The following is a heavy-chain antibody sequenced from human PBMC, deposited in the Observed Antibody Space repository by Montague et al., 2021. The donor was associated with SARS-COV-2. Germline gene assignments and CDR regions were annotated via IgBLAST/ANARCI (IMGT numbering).Heavy chain of an antibody. Sequence: SMRISCAASGFTFSSYAMNWVRQAPGKGLEWVSAISGSGGTTYYADSVKGRFTISRDNSKNTLYLQMTSLRAEDTAVYYCAKDLYYYDSTDYYYGFDYWGQGTLVTVSS. CDR1: GFTFSSYA. J-gene: IGHJ4*02. D-gene: IGHD3-22*01. CDR2: ISGSGGTT. V-gene: IGHV3-23*01. CDR3: AKDLYYYDSTDYYYGFDY.